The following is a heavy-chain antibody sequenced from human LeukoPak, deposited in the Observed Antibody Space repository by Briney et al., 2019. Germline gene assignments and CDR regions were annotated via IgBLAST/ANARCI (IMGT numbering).Heavy chain of an antibody. D-gene: IGHD3-9*01. J-gene: IGHJ6*02. CDR3: ARAPSYYDILTGFTNYYYYGMDV. CDR1: GYTXTTYD. CDR2: ISAYNGNT. V-gene: IGHV1-18*01. Sequence: ASVKVSCKASGYTXTTYDINWVRQAPGQGLEWMGWISAYNGNTNYAQKLQGRVTMTTDTSTTTAYMELRSLRSGDTAVYYCARAPSYYDILTGFTNYYYYGMDVWGQGTTVTVSS.